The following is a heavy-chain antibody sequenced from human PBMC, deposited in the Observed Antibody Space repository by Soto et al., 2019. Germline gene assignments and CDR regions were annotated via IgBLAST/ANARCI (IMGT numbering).Heavy chain of an antibody. CDR3: ARGHDFWSGYLSPPYYYMDV. CDR1: GGSISSGGYY. J-gene: IGHJ6*03. Sequence: QVQLQESGPGLVKPSQTLSLTCTVSGGSISSGGYYWSWIRQHPGKGLEWIGYIYYSGSTYYNPSLKSRVTISVDTSKNQFSLKLSSVTAADTAVYYCARGHDFWSGYLSPPYYYMDVWGKGTTVTVSS. V-gene: IGHV4-31*03. CDR2: IYYSGST. D-gene: IGHD3-3*01.